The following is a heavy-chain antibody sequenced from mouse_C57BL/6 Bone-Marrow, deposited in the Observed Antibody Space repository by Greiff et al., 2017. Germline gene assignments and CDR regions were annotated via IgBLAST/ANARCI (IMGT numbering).Heavy chain of an antibody. V-gene: IGHV1-26*01. J-gene: IGHJ3*01. D-gene: IGHD2-14*01. Sequence: EVQLHQSGPALVKPGASVKISCKASGYTFTDYYMNWVKQSHGKSLEWIGDINPNNGGTSYNQKFKGKATLTVDKSSSTAYMELRGLTSADSEVYYCARDIGKWVPAWFADWCQGTLVTVSA. CDR3: ARDIGKWVPAWFAD. CDR2: INPNNGGT. CDR1: GYTFTDYY.